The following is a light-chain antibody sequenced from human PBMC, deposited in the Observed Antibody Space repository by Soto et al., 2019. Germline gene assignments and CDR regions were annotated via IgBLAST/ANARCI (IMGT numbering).Light chain of an antibody. CDR3: QQYNNWPPIT. J-gene: IGKJ5*01. CDR1: QSVSSN. CDR2: GAS. Sequence: EIVLTQAPSTLSVSPGERATLSCRASQSVSSNLAWYQQKPGQAPRLLIYGASTRATGIPARFSGSGSGTEFTLTISSLQSEDFAVYYCQQYNNWPPITFGQGARLEIK. V-gene: IGKV3-15*01.